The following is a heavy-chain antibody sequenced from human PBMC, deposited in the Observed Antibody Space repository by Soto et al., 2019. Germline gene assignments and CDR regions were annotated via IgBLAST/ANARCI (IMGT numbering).Heavy chain of an antibody. CDR1: GGSISSYY. CDR2: IYYSGST. D-gene: IGHD7-27*01. V-gene: IGHV4-59*01. J-gene: IGHJ3*02. Sequence: SETLSLTCTVSGGSISSYYWSWFRQPPGKGLEWIGYIYYSGSTNYNPSLKSRVTISVDTSKNQFSLKLSSVTAADTAVYYFVRCLTYSDGAFYIWGQGSMVTVSS. CDR3: VRCLTYSDGAFYI.